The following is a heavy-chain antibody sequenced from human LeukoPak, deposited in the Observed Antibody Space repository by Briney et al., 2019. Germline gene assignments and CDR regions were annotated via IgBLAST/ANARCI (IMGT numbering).Heavy chain of an antibody. J-gene: IGHJ4*02. CDR3: ATLGGAGLSARGADGYFDY. V-gene: IGHV1-2*02. CDR2: INPNSGGT. D-gene: IGHD3-16*01. CDR1: GYTFTGYY. Sequence: ASVKVSCKASGYTFTGYYMHWVRQAPGQGLEWMGWINPNSGGTNYAQKFQGRVTMTRDTSISTAYMELSRLRSDDTAVYYCATLGGAGLSARGADGYFDYWGQGTLVTVSS.